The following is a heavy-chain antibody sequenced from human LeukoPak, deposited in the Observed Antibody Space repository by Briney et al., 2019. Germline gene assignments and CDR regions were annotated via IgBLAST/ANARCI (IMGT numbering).Heavy chain of an antibody. V-gene: IGHV3-43D*04. CDR2: ISWDGGST. CDR1: GFTFDDYA. J-gene: IGHJ6*03. Sequence: GGFLRLSCAASGFTFDDYAMHWVRLTPGKGLEWVSLISWDGGSTYYGDSVKGRFTISRDNSKNSLYLQMNGLRTEDTAFYYCAKDSGSPHYYYMDVWGKGTTVTVSS. CDR3: AKDSGSPHYYYMDV. D-gene: IGHD6-13*01.